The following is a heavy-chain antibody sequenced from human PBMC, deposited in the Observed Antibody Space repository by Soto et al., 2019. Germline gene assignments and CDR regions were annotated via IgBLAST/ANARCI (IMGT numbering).Heavy chain of an antibody. CDR1: GGSISSYY. D-gene: IGHD3-3*01. J-gene: IGHJ6*03. CDR3: ARHSDPPRTYYDFWSGRTAYYYCYHMDV. V-gene: IGHV4-59*08. CDR2: IYYSGST. Sequence: SETLSLTCTVSGGSISSYYWSWIRQPPGKGLEWIGYIYYSGSTNYNPSLKSRVTISVDTSKNQFSLKLSSVTAADTAVYYCARHSDPPRTYYDFWSGRTAYYYCYHMDVWGRGTTVTVSS.